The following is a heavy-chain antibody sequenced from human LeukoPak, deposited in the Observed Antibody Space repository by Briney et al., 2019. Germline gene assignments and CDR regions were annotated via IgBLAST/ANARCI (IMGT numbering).Heavy chain of an antibody. CDR3: ARVVPALRFLEWDVYMDV. CDR1: GGSISNYY. V-gene: IGHV4-59*01. J-gene: IGHJ6*03. CDR2: IYYSGTT. Sequence: SEALSLTCTVSGGSISNYYWSWIRQPPGKGLEWIGYIYYSGTTNYNPSLKSRVTISVDTSKNQFSLKLSSATAADTAVYYCARVVPALRFLEWDVYMDVWGKGTTVTVSS. D-gene: IGHD3-3*01.